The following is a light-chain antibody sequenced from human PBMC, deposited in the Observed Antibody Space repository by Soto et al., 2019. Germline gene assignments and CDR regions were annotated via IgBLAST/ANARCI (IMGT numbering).Light chain of an antibody. CDR2: DAS. J-gene: IGKJ2*01. CDR1: QSVSSD. V-gene: IGKV3-11*01. Sequence: EIVLTQSPATLSLSPGERATLSCRASQSVSSDFAWYQQKPGQAPRLLIYDASNRATGIPARFSGSGCGTDFTLTISSLEPEDFVVYYYQQRGNWPGTFGQGTKLEIK. CDR3: QQRGNWPGT.